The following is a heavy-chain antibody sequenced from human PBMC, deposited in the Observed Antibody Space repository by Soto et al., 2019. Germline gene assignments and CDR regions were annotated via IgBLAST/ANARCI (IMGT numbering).Heavy chain of an antibody. CDR2: IYHSGST. D-gene: IGHD2-21*01. CDR3: ARDRRTVVYGMDL. V-gene: IGHV4-4*02. J-gene: IGHJ6*02. Sequence: SETLSLTCAVSGGSISSGNWWSWVRQPPGKGLEWIGEIYHSGSTNYNPSLKSRVTISVDKSKNQFSLTLTSVTAADTAVYYCARDRRTVVYGMDLWGQGTTVTVSS. CDR1: GGSISSGNW.